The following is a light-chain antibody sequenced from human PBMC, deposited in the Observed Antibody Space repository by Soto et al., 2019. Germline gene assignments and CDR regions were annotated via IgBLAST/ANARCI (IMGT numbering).Light chain of an antibody. CDR2: DAS. CDR3: QQYKSYWT. V-gene: IGKV1-5*01. Sequence: DIQLTQSPSFLSASVGDRVTITGRASQSISSWLAWYQQKPGKAPKVLIYDASSLESGVPSRFSGSGSGTEFTLTISSLQPDDFATYYCQQYKSYWTFGQGTKVDI. J-gene: IGKJ1*01. CDR1: QSISSW.